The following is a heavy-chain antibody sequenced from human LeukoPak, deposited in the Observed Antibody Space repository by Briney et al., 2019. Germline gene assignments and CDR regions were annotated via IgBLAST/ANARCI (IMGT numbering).Heavy chain of an antibody. V-gene: IGHV3-15*01. CDR1: GFTFSNAW. D-gene: IGHD3-10*01. Sequence: GGSLRPSCAASGFTFSNAWMSWVRQAPGKGLEWVGRIKSKTDGGTTDYAAPVKGRFTISRDDSKNTLYLQMNSLKTEDTAVYYCTTGTVMVRGSYYSDYWGQGTLVTVSS. CDR3: TTGTVMVRGSYYSDY. CDR2: IKSKTDGGTT. J-gene: IGHJ4*02.